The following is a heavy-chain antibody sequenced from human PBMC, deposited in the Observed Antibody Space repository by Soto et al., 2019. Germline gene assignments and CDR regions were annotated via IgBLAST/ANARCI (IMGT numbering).Heavy chain of an antibody. V-gene: IGHV4-59*01. J-gene: IGHJ4*02. D-gene: IGHD3-10*01. CDR2: LYYSGST. Sequence: SETLSLTCTVSGGSISSYYWSWIRRPPGKGLEWIGYLYYSGSTNYNPSHKSRVSISVDTSMNQFSLNLSSVTAADTAVYYCASVGLWFGELFPDYWGQG. CDR3: ASVGLWFGELFPDY. CDR1: GGSISSYY.